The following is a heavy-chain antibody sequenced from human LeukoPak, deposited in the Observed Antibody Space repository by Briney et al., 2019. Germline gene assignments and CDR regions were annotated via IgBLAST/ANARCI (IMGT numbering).Heavy chain of an antibody. CDR1: GFTLSSYG. CDR3: ARDRKAMVTDYFDY. CDR2: IWYDGSNK. J-gene: IGHJ4*02. Sequence: GGSLRLSCAASGFTLSSYGMHWVRQAPGKGLEWVAVIWYDGSNKYHAASVKGRFTISRDNFKNTLYLQMHSLRAEDTAVYYCARDRKAMVTDYFDYWGQGTLVTVSS. V-gene: IGHV3-33*01. D-gene: IGHD5-18*01.